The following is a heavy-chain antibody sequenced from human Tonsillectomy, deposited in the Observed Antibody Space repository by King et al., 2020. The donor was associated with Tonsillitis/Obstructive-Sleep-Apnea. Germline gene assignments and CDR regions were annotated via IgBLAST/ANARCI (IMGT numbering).Heavy chain of an antibody. D-gene: IGHD2-2*01. CDR1: GFSLSNARMG. J-gene: IGHJ6*03. V-gene: IGHV2-26*01. Sequence: TLKESGPVLVKPTETLTLTCTVSGFSLSNARMGVSWIRQPPGKALEWLAHIFSNDEKSYSTSLNSRLTISKDTSRSQVVLTMTNMDPVDTATYCCARAPSTSYFYYYYMDVWGKGTTVTVSS. CDR2: IFSNDEK. CDR3: ARAPSTSYFYYYYMDV.